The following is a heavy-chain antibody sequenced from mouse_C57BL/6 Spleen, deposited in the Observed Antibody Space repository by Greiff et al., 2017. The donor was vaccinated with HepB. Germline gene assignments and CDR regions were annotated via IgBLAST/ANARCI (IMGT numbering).Heavy chain of an antibody. J-gene: IGHJ4*01. D-gene: IGHD2-5*01. CDR3: ARSRSNHYYAMDY. CDR2: IHPNSGST. Sequence: QVQLQQPGAELVKPGASVKLSCKASGYTFTSYWMHWVKQRPGQGLEWIGMIHPNSGSTNYNEKFKSKATLTVDKSSSTAYMQLSSLTSEDSAVYYCARSRSNHYYAMDYWGQGTSVTVSS. V-gene: IGHV1-64*01. CDR1: GYTFTSYW.